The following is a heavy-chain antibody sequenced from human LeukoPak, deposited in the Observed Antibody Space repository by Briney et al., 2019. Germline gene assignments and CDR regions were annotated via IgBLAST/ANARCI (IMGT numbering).Heavy chain of an antibody. CDR3: VREDGSSGWYPFFDY. Sequence: PSETLSLTCTVSGGSISSYYWSWIRQPPGKGLEWIGYIYYSGSNNYNPSLKSRVTISVDTSKNQFSLKLSSVIAADTAVYYCVREDGSSGWYPFFDYWGQGTLVTVSS. D-gene: IGHD6-19*01. CDR2: IYYSGSN. V-gene: IGHV4-59*01. J-gene: IGHJ4*02. CDR1: GGSISSYY.